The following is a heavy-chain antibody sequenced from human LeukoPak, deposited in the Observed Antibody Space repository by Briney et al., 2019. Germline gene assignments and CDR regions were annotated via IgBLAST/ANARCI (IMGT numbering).Heavy chain of an antibody. V-gene: IGHV3-48*03. Sequence: PGGSLRLSCAASGFTFSSYEMNWVRQAPGKGLEWVSYISSSGSTIYYADSVKGRFTISRDNAKNSLYLQMNSQRAEDTAVYYCARGFLGPFDYWGQGTLVTVSS. J-gene: IGHJ4*02. CDR3: ARGFLGPFDY. CDR2: ISSSGSTI. CDR1: GFTFSSYE. D-gene: IGHD2-21*01.